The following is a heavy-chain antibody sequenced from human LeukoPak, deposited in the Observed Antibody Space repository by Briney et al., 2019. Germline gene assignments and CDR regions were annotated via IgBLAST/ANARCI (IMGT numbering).Heavy chain of an antibody. V-gene: IGHV1-3*01. CDR1: GYTFTSYA. CDR2: INAGNGNT. Sequence: GASVKVSCKASGYTFTSYAMHWVRQAPGQRPEWMGWINAGNGNTKYSQKFQGRVTITRDTSASTAYMELSSLRSEDTAVYYCARDRWWEPTDFSFDYWGQGTLVTVSS. J-gene: IGHJ4*02. D-gene: IGHD1-26*01. CDR3: ARDRWWEPTDFSFDY.